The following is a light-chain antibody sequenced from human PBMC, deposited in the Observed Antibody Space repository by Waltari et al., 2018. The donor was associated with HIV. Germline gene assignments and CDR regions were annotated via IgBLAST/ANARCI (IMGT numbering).Light chain of an antibody. CDR1: NSNVGADYD. CDR2: GHN. CDR3: QSFDRNLSSCV. Sequence: QSLLTQPPSVSAAPGQRGTISCTGSNSNVGADYDVHWYQQLPGAAPKLPISGHNNRPSGVPDRFSASRFGTSASLAITGLQTEDESEYYCQSFDRNLSSCVFGTGTKVTVL. J-gene: IGLJ1*01. V-gene: IGLV1-40*01.